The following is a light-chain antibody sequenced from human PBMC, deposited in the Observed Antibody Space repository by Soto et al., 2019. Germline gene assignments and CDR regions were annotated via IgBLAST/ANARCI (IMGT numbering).Light chain of an antibody. CDR2: DAS. J-gene: IGKJ1*01. CDR3: QQNKDWPGT. Sequence: EILITQSPATLYVSPGERVTFSCRASQSVSYYLAWYQQKPGQAPRLLISDASTRATGIPVRVSGSGSGTEFTLTISSLQSDDFGVYYCQQNKDWPGTFGQGTKGELK. V-gene: IGKV3-15*01. CDR1: QSVSYY.